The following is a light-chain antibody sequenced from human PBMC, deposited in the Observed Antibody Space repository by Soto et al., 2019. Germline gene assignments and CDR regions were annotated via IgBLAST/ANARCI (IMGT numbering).Light chain of an antibody. CDR2: EVS. J-gene: IGLJ2*01. CDR3: SSYAGSNIYVV. CDR1: SSDVGGYNY. V-gene: IGLV2-8*01. Sequence: QSALTQPPSASGSPGQSVTISCTGTSSDVGGYNYVSWYQHHPGKAPKLMLYEVSRRPSGVPDRFSGSKSGNTASLTVTGRQAEDEADYYCSSYAGSNIYVVFGGGTKLTVL.